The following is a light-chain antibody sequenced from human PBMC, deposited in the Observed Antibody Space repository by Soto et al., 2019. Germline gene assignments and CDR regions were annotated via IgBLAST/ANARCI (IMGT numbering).Light chain of an antibody. CDR1: QSVSSY. CDR2: DAS. Sequence: IVLTQSAATVSLSPGERATLSCRASQSVSSYLAWYQQKPGQAPSLLIYDASNRATGIPARFSGSGSGTEFTLTISSLQSEDFAVYYCQQYNDWPPWTFGQGTKVDI. CDR3: QQYNDWPPWT. V-gene: IGKV3-15*01. J-gene: IGKJ1*01.